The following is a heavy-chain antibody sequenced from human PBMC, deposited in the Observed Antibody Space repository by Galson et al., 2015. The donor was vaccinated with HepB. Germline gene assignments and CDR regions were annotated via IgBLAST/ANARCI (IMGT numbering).Heavy chain of an antibody. J-gene: IGHJ4*02. CDR2: IKSKADGGTT. CDR1: AFTFSNAW. Sequence: SLRLSCAASAFTFSNAWMSWVRQAPGKGLEYIGRIKSKADGGTTEYAAPVKGRFTISRDDSQNTLYLQMNNLNTEDTAAYYCTREWNSIQYWGQGALVTVSS. D-gene: IGHD1-7*01. CDR3: TREWNSIQY. V-gene: IGHV3-15*01.